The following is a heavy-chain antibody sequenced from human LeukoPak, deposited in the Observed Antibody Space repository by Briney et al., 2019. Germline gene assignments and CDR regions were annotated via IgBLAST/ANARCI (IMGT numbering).Heavy chain of an antibody. Sequence: SETLSLTCTVSGYSISSGYYWGWIRQPPGKGLEWIGSIYHSTSTYYNPSLKSRVTISVDTSKNQFSLKLSSVTAADTAVYYCARDQASPGRGYYFGYWGQGTLVIVSS. CDR1: GYSISSGYY. D-gene: IGHD1-1*01. CDR3: ARDQASPGRGYYFGY. CDR2: IYHSTST. J-gene: IGHJ4*02. V-gene: IGHV4-38-2*02.